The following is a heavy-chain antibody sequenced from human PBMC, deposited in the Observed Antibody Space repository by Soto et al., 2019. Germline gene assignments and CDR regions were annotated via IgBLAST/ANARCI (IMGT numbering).Heavy chain of an antibody. V-gene: IGHV1-69*12. CDR1: GGTFSTYA. J-gene: IGHJ4*02. CDR2: IIPLFATA. CDR3: ARGDIGSDTAMVPFDY. D-gene: IGHD5-18*01. Sequence: QVQLVQSGAEVKKPGSSVKVSCKASGGTFSTYAISWVRQAPGQGLEWMGGIIPLFATANYAQKFQGRVTLTADESTSTAYMEVRSLRSDDTAVYYCARGDIGSDTAMVPFDYWGQGTLVTVSS.